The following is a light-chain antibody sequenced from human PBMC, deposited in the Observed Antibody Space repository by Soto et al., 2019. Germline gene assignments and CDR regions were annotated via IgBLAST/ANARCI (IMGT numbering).Light chain of an antibody. CDR1: QSVSSN. Sequence: ETAMTQSPATLSVSPGERATLSCTASQSVSSNLAWYQQKPGQAPRLLIYGASTRATGISARFSGSGSGTEFTLTISSLQSEDFAVYYCQQYKNWPRTLGQGTKV. V-gene: IGKV3-15*01. J-gene: IGKJ1*01. CDR2: GAS. CDR3: QQYKNWPRT.